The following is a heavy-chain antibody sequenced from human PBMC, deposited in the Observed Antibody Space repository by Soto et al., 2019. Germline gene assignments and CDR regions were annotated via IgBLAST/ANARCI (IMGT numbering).Heavy chain of an antibody. Sequence: EVQLVESGGGLVKPGGSLRLSCAASGFTFSTYNMNWVRQAPGKGLEWVASISSTSVYMYYANSLKGRFTISRANAKSSLYLQVNSLRAGDTAVYYCARGWLRDPWMYWGQGTRVTVSS. V-gene: IGHV3-21*01. CDR3: ARGWLRDPWMY. CDR1: GFTFSTYN. D-gene: IGHD5-12*01. J-gene: IGHJ4*02. CDR2: ISSTSVYM.